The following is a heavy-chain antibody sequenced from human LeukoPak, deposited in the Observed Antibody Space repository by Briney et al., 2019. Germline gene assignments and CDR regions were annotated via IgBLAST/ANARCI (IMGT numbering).Heavy chain of an antibody. V-gene: IGHV1-2*02. Sequence: ASVKVSCKASGYTFTGYYMHWVRQAPGQGLEWMGWINPNSGGTNYAQKFQGRVTMTRDTSISTPYMELSRLRSDDTAVYYCARKAVRGVIGGKFDPWGQGTLVTVSS. CDR2: INPNSGGT. D-gene: IGHD3-10*01. CDR3: ARKAVRGVIGGKFDP. CDR1: GYTFTGYY. J-gene: IGHJ5*02.